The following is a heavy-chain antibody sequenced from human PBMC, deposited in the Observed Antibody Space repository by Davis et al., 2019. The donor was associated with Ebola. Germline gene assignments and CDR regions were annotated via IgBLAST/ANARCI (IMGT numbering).Heavy chain of an antibody. Sequence: GESLKISCTDSVITFSSYAMTWVRQAPGKGLEWVSAISGSGGSTYYADSVKGRFTTSRDNAKNSLYLQMNSLRAEDTALYHCARVNAVTGYSRFDSWGQGTLVTVSS. CDR2: ISGSGGST. CDR1: VITFSSYA. CDR3: ARVNAVTGYSRFDS. V-gene: IGHV3-23*01. J-gene: IGHJ5*01. D-gene: IGHD3-9*01.